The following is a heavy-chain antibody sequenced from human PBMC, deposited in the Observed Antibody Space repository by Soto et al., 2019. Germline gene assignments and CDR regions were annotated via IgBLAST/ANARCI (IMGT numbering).Heavy chain of an antibody. Sequence: SVKVSCKASGGTFSSYAISWVLQSPVQGLEWMGGIIPIFGTANYAQKFQGRVTITADESTSTAYMELSSLRSEDTAVYYCARGERNDFHYYGMDVWGQGTTVTVSS. D-gene: IGHD1-1*01. CDR3: ARGERNDFHYYGMDV. CDR1: GGTFSSYA. J-gene: IGHJ6*02. V-gene: IGHV1-69*13. CDR2: IIPIFGTA.